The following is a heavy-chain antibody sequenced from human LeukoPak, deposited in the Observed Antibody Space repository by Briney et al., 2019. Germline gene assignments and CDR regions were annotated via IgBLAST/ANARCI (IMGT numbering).Heavy chain of an antibody. CDR3: VRHEPACGGAFDI. Sequence: SETLSLTCTVSGGSISSYYWSWIRQPPGKGLEYIGYIHFSGTTDSNPSLKSRVTISVDTSKNQFSLKLRFVTAADTALYYCVRHEPACGGAFDIWGQGTTVTASS. J-gene: IGHJ3*02. CDR2: IHFSGTT. V-gene: IGHV4-59*08. D-gene: IGHD3-16*01. CDR1: GGSISSYY.